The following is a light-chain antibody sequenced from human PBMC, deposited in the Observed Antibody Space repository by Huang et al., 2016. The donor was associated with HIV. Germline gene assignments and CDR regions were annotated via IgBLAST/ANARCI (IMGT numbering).Light chain of an antibody. V-gene: IGKV2-28*01. Sequence: IVITQSPLSLPVTPGEPASISCRSSRCLLHSHGYHYLDWYRKKPGQAPHLLISLSSIRASGVPDRFIGSGSVTDFTLKISRVEAEDVWIYFCMQALQTPRTFGQGTRLEIK. J-gene: IGKJ5*01. CDR3: MQALQTPRT. CDR2: LSS. CDR1: RCLLHSHGYHY.